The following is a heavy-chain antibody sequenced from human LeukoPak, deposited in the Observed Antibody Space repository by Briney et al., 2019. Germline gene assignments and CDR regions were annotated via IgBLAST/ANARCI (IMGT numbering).Heavy chain of an antibody. CDR2: MNPNSGNT. Sequence: ASVKVSCKASGGTFSSYAISWVRQATGQGLEWMGWMNPNSGNTGYAQKFQGRVTMTRNTSISTAYMELSSLRSEDTAVYYCARGGDGYAEAFDCWGQGTLVTVSS. CDR1: GGTFSSYA. D-gene: IGHD5-24*01. J-gene: IGHJ4*02. V-gene: IGHV1-8*02. CDR3: ARGGDGYAEAFDC.